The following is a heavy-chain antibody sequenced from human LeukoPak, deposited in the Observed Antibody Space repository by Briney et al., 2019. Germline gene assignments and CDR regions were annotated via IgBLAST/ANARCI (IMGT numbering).Heavy chain of an antibody. CDR2: IFHSGTT. Sequence: SETLPLTCAVSGYSISNGYYWAWIRQPPGKGLEWIATIFHSGTTYYNPSLKSRVTISVDTSENQFSLRLSSVTAADTAVYFCAREDRVAVLFGYWGQGTLVTVSS. D-gene: IGHD6-19*01. V-gene: IGHV4-38-2*02. CDR3: AREDRVAVLFGY. CDR1: GYSISNGYY. J-gene: IGHJ4*02.